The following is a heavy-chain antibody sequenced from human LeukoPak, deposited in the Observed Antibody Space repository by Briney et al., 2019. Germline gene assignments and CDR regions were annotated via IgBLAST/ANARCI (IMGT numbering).Heavy chain of an antibody. CDR1: GFTFSSYS. CDR2: TSASGGST. D-gene: IGHD1-26*01. Sequence: GGSLRLSCAASGFTFSSYSMNWVRQAPGKGLEWVSVTSASGGSTYYADSVKGRFTISRDNSRNTLYLQMNSLRVEDTAVYFCTKFSLRGTYSFDHWGQGTLVTVSS. CDR3: TKFSLRGTYSFDH. J-gene: IGHJ4*02. V-gene: IGHV3-23*01.